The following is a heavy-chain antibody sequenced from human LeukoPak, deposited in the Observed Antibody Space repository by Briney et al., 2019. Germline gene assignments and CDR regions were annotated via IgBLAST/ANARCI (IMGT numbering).Heavy chain of an antibody. CDR2: ISGSGGST. V-gene: IGHV3-23*01. D-gene: IGHD3-16*02. CDR1: GFTVSNYA. J-gene: IGHJ3*02. Sequence: GGSLRLSCAASGFTVSNYAMTWVRQAPGKGLECVSAISGSGGSTYYADSVKGRFTVSRDNSKNTLYLQMNSLRAEDTAVYYCAKDRDYVWGSYRYLDAFDIWGQGTMVTVSS. CDR3: AKDRDYVWGSYRYLDAFDI.